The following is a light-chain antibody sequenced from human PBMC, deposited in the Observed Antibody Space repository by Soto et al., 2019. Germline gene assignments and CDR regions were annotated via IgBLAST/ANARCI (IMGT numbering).Light chain of an antibody. J-gene: IGKJ5*01. CDR2: DAS. CDR1: QDISNY. Sequence: DVQLTQSPSSLSAPVGDRGTIACPASQDISNYVHWYQQNPGKAPKLLIYDASNLETAVPSRFSGSGSGTDFTFTISSLQPEDIATYYCQQYDNFPRAINFGQGTRLQ. CDR3: QQYDNFPRAIN. V-gene: IGKV1-33*01.